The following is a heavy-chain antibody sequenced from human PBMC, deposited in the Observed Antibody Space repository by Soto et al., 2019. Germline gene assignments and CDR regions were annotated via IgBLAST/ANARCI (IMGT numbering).Heavy chain of an antibody. Sequence: SVKVSCKASGFTFTSSAMQWVRQARGQRLEWIGWIVVGSGNTNYAQKFQGRVTITRDTSASTAYMELSSLRSEDTAVYYCARSIVVVTALDYWGQGTLVTSPQ. J-gene: IGHJ4*02. V-gene: IGHV1-58*02. CDR2: IVVGSGNT. D-gene: IGHD2-21*02. CDR1: GFTFTSSA. CDR3: ARSIVVVTALDY.